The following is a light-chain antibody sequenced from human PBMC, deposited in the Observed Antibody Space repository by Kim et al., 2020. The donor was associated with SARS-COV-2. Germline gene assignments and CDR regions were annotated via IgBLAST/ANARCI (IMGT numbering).Light chain of an antibody. CDR3: QQYNDWPLA. CDR2: GAS. Sequence: VSPGERATLSCRANQSLNNNLAWYQQKPGQAPRLLMYGASSRATGIQARFTGSGSGTEFTLTISSLQSEDSAVYYCQQYNDWPLAFGGGTKVDIK. V-gene: IGKV3-15*01. CDR1: QSLNNN. J-gene: IGKJ4*01.